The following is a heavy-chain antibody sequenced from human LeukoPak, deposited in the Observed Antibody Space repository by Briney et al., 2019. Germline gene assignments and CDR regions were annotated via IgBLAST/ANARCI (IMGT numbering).Heavy chain of an antibody. CDR3: VREDYYDTSGFYLADAFDI. CDR2: ISSSGSTI. V-gene: IGHV3-11*01. D-gene: IGHD3-22*01. J-gene: IGHJ3*02. Sequence: GGSLRLSCAASGFTFSDYYMSWIRQAPGKGLEWVSFISSSGSTIYYADSVKGRFTISRDNAKNSLYLQMNSLRAEDTAVYYCVREDYYDTSGFYLADAFDIWGQGTMVTVSS. CDR1: GFTFSDYY.